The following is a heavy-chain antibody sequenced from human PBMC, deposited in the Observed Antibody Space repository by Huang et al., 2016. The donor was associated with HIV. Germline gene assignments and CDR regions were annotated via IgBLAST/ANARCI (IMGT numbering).Heavy chain of an antibody. CDR2: ISGDGGTT. Sequence: EERLVESGGGLVQPGGSLRLSCVASVFNVRSYALHWVRQDPGKGLEYVSAISGDGGTTYYADSVKGRFSITRDNSKKMVYLQMGSLRPEDMAVYYCTRPIGTGILSAFDLWGQGTKVTVSS. V-gene: IGHV3-64*07. J-gene: IGHJ3*01. CDR1: VFNVRSYA. CDR3: TRPIGTGILSAFDL. D-gene: IGHD3-9*01.